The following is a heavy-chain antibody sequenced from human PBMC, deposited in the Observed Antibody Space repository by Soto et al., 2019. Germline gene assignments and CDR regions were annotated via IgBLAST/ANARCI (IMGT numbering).Heavy chain of an antibody. CDR2: ISAYNGNT. CDR3: ARGGGFYDYIWGSYPANAFDI. V-gene: IGHV1-18*01. D-gene: IGHD3-16*02. Sequence: QVQLVQSGAEVKKPGASVKVSCKASGYTFTSYGISWVRQAPGQGLEWMGWISAYNGNTNYAQKLQGRVTMTTDTSTSKAYMELRSLRSDDTAVYYCARGGGFYDYIWGSYPANAFDIWGQGTMVTVSS. J-gene: IGHJ3*02. CDR1: GYTFTSYG.